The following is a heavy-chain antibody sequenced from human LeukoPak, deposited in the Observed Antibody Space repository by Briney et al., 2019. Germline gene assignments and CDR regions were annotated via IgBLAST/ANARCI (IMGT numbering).Heavy chain of an antibody. CDR3: ARAPDRIRFDP. J-gene: IGHJ5*02. V-gene: IGHV4-34*01. CDR1: GGSLRADF. CDR2: IHPGGST. D-gene: IGHD1-14*01. Sequence: SETLSLTCAVYGGSLRADFWSWIRQPPGKGLEWIGDIHPGGSTKYNPSLESRVTVSVDTSKNQFSLRLTSVTAADTAVYYCARAPDRIRFDPWGQGALVTVSS.